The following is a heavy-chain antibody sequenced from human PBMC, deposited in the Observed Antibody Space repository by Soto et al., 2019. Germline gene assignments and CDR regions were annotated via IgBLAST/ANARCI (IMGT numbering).Heavy chain of an antibody. Sequence: SETLSLTCTVSGVSITSYFWSWIRQTPGKGLDWIGSISFSGATYSNPSLKGRAALSVDTSENHLSLTLNSVTSADTAVYFCARDRRDGYKRYFEVWGQGNQVTVSS. CDR1: GVSITSYF. V-gene: IGHV4-59*01. D-gene: IGHD3-9*01. CDR2: ISFSGAT. J-gene: IGHJ4*02. CDR3: ARDRRDGYKRYFEV.